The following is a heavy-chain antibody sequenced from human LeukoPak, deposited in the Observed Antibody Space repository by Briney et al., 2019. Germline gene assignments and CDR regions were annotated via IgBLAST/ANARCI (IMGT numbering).Heavy chain of an antibody. V-gene: IGHV3-53*01. CDR1: GIXXSXXY. J-gene: IGHJ4*02. CDR2: LYPAGDT. D-gene: IGHD4-17*01. Sequence: SXRLSCAASGIXXSXXYMSXVXQTPGKGXEWXSTLYPAGDTYFADSVRGRFTISRDISKNTVYLQMGSLRAEDTAVYFCARVHFPYGDFDYWGQGALVTVSS. CDR3: ARVHFPYGDFDY.